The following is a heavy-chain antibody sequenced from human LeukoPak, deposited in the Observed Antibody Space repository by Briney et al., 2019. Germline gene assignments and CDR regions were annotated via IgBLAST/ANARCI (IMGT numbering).Heavy chain of an antibody. CDR1: GFTFSTFA. D-gene: IGHD5-12*01. CDR3: AKGGVAMMGN. V-gene: IGHV3-23*01. J-gene: IGHJ4*02. Sequence: GGSLRLSCAASGFTFSTFAMSWVRQAPGKGPEWVSSISESGRSTYYADSVKGRFTISRGNSKNTLYLQMNSLGAEDTAVYYCAKGGVAMMGNWGQGTLVTVSS. CDR2: ISESGRST.